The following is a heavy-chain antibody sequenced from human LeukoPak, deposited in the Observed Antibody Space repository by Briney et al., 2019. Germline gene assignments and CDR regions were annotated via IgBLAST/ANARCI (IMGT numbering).Heavy chain of an antibody. CDR2: ISGSGGST. J-gene: IGHJ4*02. CDR1: GITFRSYA. V-gene: IGHV3-23*01. D-gene: IGHD6-19*01. Sequence: GGPLRLSCAAPGITFRSYAMSWVRKAPGKGLEWGSAISGSGGSTYYADSVKGRFTISRDNSKNTLYLQMNSLRAEDTAVYYCAKPPIAVAGTGLYFDYWGQGTLVTVSS. CDR3: AKPPIAVAGTGLYFDY.